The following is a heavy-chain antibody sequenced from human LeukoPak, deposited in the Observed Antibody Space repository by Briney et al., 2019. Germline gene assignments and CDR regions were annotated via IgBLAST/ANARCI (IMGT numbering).Heavy chain of an antibody. V-gene: IGHV3-23*01. D-gene: IGHD1-26*01. J-gene: IGHJ4*02. Sequence: GGSLRLSCAASGFTFNSYAMSWVRQAPGKGLEWVSAISGSGGSPYSADSVKGRFTISRDNSKNTLYLQMNSLRAEDTAVYYCAKLEVGVTRGGDYWGQGTLVTVSS. CDR1: GFTFNSYA. CDR2: ISGSGGSP. CDR3: AKLEVGVTRGGDY.